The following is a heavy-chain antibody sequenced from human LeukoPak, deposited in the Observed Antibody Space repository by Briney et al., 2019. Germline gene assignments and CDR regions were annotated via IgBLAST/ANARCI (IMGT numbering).Heavy chain of an antibody. CDR3: ARHPTIMYYFDS. CDR2: VYYSGST. V-gene: IGHV4-59*08. D-gene: IGHD1/OR15-1a*01. J-gene: IGHJ4*02. Sequence: SETLSVTCTVSGGFISSFYWSWIRQPPGKGLEWIGYVYYSGSTNYNPSLKSRLTISVDSSKNQFSLKLRSVTAADTAVYYCARHPTIMYYFDSWGQGTLVTVSS. CDR1: GGFISSFY.